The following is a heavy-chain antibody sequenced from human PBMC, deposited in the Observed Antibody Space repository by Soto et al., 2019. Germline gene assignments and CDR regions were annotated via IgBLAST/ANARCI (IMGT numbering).Heavy chain of an antibody. CDR2: INHSGST. V-gene: IGHV4-34*01. J-gene: IGHJ6*03. CDR1: GGSFSGYY. CDR3: ARATVPYHYYYMDV. D-gene: IGHD2-2*01. Sequence: SETLSLTCAVYGGSFSGYYWSWIRQPPGEGLEWIGEINHSGSTNYNPSLKSRVTISVDTSKNQFSLKLSSVTAADTAVYYCARATVPYHYYYMDVWGKGTTVTVSS.